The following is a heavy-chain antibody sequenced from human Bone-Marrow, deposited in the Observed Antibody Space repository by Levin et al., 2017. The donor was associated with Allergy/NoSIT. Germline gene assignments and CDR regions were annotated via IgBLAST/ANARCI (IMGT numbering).Heavy chain of an antibody. CDR1: GFTFGDSL. CDR2: ISSLADGGAT. D-gene: IGHD6-19*01. CDR3: GLDY. Sequence: GGSLRLSCTGSGFTFGDSLMRCFRQVPGKWLEWVRFISSLADGGATEYAASVKGRFTASIPDSKSIAYLQMKSLKTEDTDVTVAGLDYWGQGPLVTVSS. J-gene: IGHJ4*02. V-gene: IGHV3-49*03.